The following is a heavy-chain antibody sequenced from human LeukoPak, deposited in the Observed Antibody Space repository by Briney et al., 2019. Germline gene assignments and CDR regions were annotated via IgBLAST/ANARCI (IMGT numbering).Heavy chain of an antibody. Sequence: SETLSLTCTVSGGSISSYYWSWIRQPPGKGLEWIGYIYYSGSTNYNPSFKSRVTMSVDTSKNQFSLKLSSVTAADTAVYYCARPLAYCGGDCYGNAFDIWGQGTMVTVSS. J-gene: IGHJ3*02. V-gene: IGHV4-59*08. D-gene: IGHD2-21*01. CDR2: IYYSGST. CDR3: ARPLAYCGGDCYGNAFDI. CDR1: GGSISSYY.